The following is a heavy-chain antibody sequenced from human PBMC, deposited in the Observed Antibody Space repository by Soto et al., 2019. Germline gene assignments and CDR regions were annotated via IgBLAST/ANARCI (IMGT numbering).Heavy chain of an antibody. CDR2: INAGNGNT. D-gene: IGHD3-22*01. J-gene: IGHJ4*02. V-gene: IGHV1-3*01. CDR1: GYTFTSYA. Sequence: ASVKVSCKASGYTFTSYAMHWVRQAPGQRLEWMGWINAGNGNTKYSQKLQGRLTLTRDTPGNTAYLELNSLISEDTAVYYCATPQDYDGCLDSWGQGTLVTVSS. CDR3: ATPQDYDGCLDS.